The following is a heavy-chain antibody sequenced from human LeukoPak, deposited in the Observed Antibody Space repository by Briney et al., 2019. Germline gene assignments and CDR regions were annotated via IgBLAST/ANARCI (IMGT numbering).Heavy chain of an antibody. CDR2: MNPNSGNT. Sequence: VASVKVSCKASGYTFTSYDINWVRQAPGQGLEWMGWMNPNSGNTVYAQKFQGRVTITRNTSISTAYMELSNLRSEDTAVYYCARVFKSQGIDPWGQGTLVTVSS. CDR1: GYTFTSYD. V-gene: IGHV1-8*03. J-gene: IGHJ5*02. CDR3: ARVFKSQGIDP. D-gene: IGHD3-10*01.